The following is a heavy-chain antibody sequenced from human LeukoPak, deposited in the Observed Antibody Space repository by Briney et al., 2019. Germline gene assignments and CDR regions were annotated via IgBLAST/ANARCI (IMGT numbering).Heavy chain of an antibody. J-gene: IGHJ5*02. V-gene: IGHV1-69*08. D-gene: IGHD1-26*01. CDR3: ARVNLRGSQYNWFDP. CDR1: GGTLNTHI. CDR2: ITPIIDTT. Sequence: SVKVSCKTSGGTLNTHIFSWVRQAPGQGLEWMGRITPIIDTTKYAPKSQGRVTITADKFTGTVFMELNSLTSEDTAVYFCARVNLRGSQYNWFDPWGQGSLVTVSS.